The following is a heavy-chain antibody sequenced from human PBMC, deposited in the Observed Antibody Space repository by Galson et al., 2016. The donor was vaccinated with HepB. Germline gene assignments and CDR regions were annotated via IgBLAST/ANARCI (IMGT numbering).Heavy chain of an antibody. D-gene: IGHD6-19*01. V-gene: IGHV4-4*07. J-gene: IGHJ5*02. CDR1: GDSISSYF. CDR2: IHTAGST. Sequence: ETLSLTCTVSGDSISSYFWSWIRQPAGKGLEWIGRIHTAGSTNYNPSPKSRVTMSVDTSKNQFSLQLSSVTAGDTAVYYCARMFGSGWYGGWTGFGPWGQGTLVTVSS. CDR3: ARMFGSGWYGGWTGFGP.